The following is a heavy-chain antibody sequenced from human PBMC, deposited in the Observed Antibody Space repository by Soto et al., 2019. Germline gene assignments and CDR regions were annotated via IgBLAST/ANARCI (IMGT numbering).Heavy chain of an antibody. D-gene: IGHD3-10*01. Sequence: SETLSLTCTVSGGSISSGDYYWSWIRQPPGKGLELIGYIYYSGSTYYSPSLKSRVTISVDTSKNQSSLKLSSVTAADTAVYYCAREKVRGVSYGMDVGGQGTTVTVSS. J-gene: IGHJ6*02. CDR3: AREKVRGVSYGMDV. V-gene: IGHV4-30-4*01. CDR2: IYYSGST. CDR1: GGSISSGDYY.